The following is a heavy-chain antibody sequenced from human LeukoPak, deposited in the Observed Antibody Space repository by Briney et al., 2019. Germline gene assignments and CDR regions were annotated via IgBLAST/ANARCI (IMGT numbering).Heavy chain of an antibody. Sequence: PSETLSLTCTVSSGSISSGSYYWGWIRQPAGKGLEWIGRITTSGTTHYNPSLTSRVTISVDTSKNQLSLKLSSVTAADTAVYYCARELGYAVISFDYWGQGTVVTVSS. CDR1: SGSISSGSYY. D-gene: IGHD2-21*01. J-gene: IGHJ4*02. V-gene: IGHV4-61*02. CDR2: ITTSGTT. CDR3: ARELGYAVISFDY.